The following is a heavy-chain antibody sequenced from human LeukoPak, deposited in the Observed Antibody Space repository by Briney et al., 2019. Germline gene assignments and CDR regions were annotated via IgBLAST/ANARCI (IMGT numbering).Heavy chain of an antibody. D-gene: IGHD2-2*01. V-gene: IGHV5-51*01. Sequence: GESLKISCKGSGYSFTSYWIGWVRQMPGKGLEWMGIIYPGDSDTRYSPSFQGQVTISADKSISTAYLQWSSLKASDTAMYYCATYCSSTCCSRANWFDPWGQGTLVTVSS. CDR2: IYPGDSDT. CDR1: GYSFTSYW. CDR3: ATYCSSTCCSRANWFDP. J-gene: IGHJ5*02.